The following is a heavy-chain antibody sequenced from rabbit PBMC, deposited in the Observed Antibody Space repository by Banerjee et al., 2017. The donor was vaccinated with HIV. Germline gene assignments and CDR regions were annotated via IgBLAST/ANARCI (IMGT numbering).Heavy chain of an antibody. V-gene: IGHV1S40*01. CDR1: GFTLSSSYW. CDR2: ILTSSGST. J-gene: IGHJ4*01. Sequence: QSLEESGGGLVKPGASLTLTCTASGFTLSSSYWICWVRQAPGKGLEWIACILTSSGSTWYASWAKGRFTISKTSSTTVTLQMTSLTAADTATYFCARNPTAATGLWGPGTLVTVS. CDR3: ARNPTAATGL. D-gene: IGHD6-1*01.